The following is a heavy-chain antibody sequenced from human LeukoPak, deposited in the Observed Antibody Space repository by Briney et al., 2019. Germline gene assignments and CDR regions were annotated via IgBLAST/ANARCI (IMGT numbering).Heavy chain of an antibody. J-gene: IGHJ6*03. V-gene: IGHV1-18*01. CDR2: ISAYNGNT. Sequence: ASVKVSFKASGYTFTSYGISWVRQAPGQGLEWMGWISAYNGNTNYAQKLQGRVTMTTDTSTSTAYMELRSLRSEDTAVYYCARVPAGYYYYYYMDVWGKGTTVTVSS. D-gene: IGHD2-2*01. CDR3: ARVPAGYYYYYYMDV. CDR1: GYTFTSYG.